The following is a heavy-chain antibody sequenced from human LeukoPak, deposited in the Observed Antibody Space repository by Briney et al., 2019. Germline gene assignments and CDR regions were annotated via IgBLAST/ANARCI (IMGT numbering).Heavy chain of an antibody. CDR3: ARDYNDAFDI. V-gene: IGHV4-61*02. CDR2: IYTSGST. CDR1: GGSISSGSYY. D-gene: IGHD1-1*01. Sequence: SETLSLTCTVSGGSISSGSYYWSWIRQPAGKGLEWIGRIYTSGSTNYNPSLKSRVTISVDTSKSQFSLKLSSVTAADTAVYYCARDYNDAFDIWGQGTMVTVSS. J-gene: IGHJ3*02.